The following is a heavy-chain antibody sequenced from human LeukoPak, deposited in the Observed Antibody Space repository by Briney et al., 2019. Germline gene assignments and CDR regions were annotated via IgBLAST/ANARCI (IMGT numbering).Heavy chain of an antibody. CDR1: GYTFTNYW. D-gene: IGHD2-15*01. V-gene: IGHV5-51*01. J-gene: IGHJ4*02. CDR2: IYPGDSNT. Sequence: GESLKISCKGSGYTFTNYWIGWVRQMPGKGLEFMGIIYPGDSNTKYSPSIQGQVTISADKSISTAYLQWSTLKASDSAMYYCTILRYCSGDTCYSPFDYWGQGTLVTVSS. CDR3: TILRYCSGDTCYSPFDY.